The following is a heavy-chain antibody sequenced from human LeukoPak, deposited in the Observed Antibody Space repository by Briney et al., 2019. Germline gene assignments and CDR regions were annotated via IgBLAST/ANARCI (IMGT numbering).Heavy chain of an antibody. CDR1: GYTFTNYD. J-gene: IGHJ5*02. V-gene: IGHV1-8*01. Sequence: ASVKVSCKASGYTFTNYDINWVRQATGQGLEWMGWMNPNSGNTGYAQKFQGRVTMTRNTSISTAYMELSSLRSEDTAVYYCARVRVAAGLGGFDPWGQGTLVTVSS. D-gene: IGHD6-13*01. CDR2: MNPNSGNT. CDR3: ARVRVAAGLGGFDP.